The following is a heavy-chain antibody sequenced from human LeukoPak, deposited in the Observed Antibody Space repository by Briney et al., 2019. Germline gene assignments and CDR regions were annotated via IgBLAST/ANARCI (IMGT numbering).Heavy chain of an antibody. CDR3: ARALVGAATLSY. Sequence: GESLKISCKGSGYSFTTYWIAWVRQMPGKGLEWMGVIYPGNSDTRYSPSFQGQVTLSADKSISTAYLQWSSLKASDTAIYYCARALVGAATLSYWGQGTLVTVSS. V-gene: IGHV5-51*01. J-gene: IGHJ4*02. CDR2: IYPGNSDT. CDR1: GYSFTTYW. D-gene: IGHD1-26*01.